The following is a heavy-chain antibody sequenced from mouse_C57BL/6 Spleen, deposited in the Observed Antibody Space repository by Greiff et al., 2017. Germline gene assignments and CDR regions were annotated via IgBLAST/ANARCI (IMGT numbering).Heavy chain of an antibody. CDR2: IYPSDSET. D-gene: IGHD6-1*01. J-gene: IGHJ3*01. CDR1: GYTFTSYW. Sequence: VQLQQSGAELVKPGASVKLSCKASGYTFTSYWMDWVKQRPGQGLEWIGNIYPSDSETHYNQKFKDKATLTVDKSSSTAYMQLSSLTSEDSAVYYCASSPWFAYWGQGTLVTVSA. CDR3: ASSPWFAY. V-gene: IGHV1-61*01.